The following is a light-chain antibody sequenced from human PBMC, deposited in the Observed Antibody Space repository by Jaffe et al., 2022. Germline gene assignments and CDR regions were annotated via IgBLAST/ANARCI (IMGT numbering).Light chain of an antibody. J-gene: IGKJ1*01. CDR1: QSISSW. CDR3: QQYNSQVT. Sequence: DIQMTQSPSTLSASVGDRVTITCRASQSISSWLAWYQQKPGKAPKLLIYKASSLESGVPSRFSGSGSGTEFTLTISSLQPDDFATYYCQQYNSQVTFGQGTKVEIK. V-gene: IGKV1-5*03. CDR2: KAS.